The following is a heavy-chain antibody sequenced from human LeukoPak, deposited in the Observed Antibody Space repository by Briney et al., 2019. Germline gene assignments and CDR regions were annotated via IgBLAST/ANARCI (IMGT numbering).Heavy chain of an antibody. V-gene: IGHV1-2*02. CDR2: INPNSGGT. J-gene: IGHJ6*02. D-gene: IGHD3-10*01. CDR1: GYTFTGYY. CDR3: ARKYGSGPRWPPYKDYGMDV. Sequence: ASVKVSCKASGYTFTGYYMHWVRQAPGQGLEWMGWINPNSGGTNYAQKFQGRVTMTRDTSISTAYMELSRPRSDDTAVYYCARKYGSGPRWPPYKDYGMDVWGQGTTVTVSS.